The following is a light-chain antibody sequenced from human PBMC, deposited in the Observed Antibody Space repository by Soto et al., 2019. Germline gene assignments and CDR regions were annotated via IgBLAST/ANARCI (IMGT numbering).Light chain of an antibody. J-gene: IGKJ1*01. Sequence: EIVLTQSPGTLSLPPGERATLSCRASQSVSNNYLAWYQQKPGQAPRLLIYGASSRATGIPDRFSGSGSGTDFTLTISRLEPEDFAVYYCHQYGSSRTFGQGTKVDI. CDR1: QSVSNNY. CDR2: GAS. V-gene: IGKV3-20*01. CDR3: HQYGSSRT.